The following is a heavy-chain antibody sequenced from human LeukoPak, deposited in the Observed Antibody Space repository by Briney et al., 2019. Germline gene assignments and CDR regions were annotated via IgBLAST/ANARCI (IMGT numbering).Heavy chain of an antibody. J-gene: IGHJ3*02. D-gene: IGHD4-17*01. CDR3: AREKGYGDYGDASDI. CDR1: GFTFSSYE. V-gene: IGHV3-48*03. Sequence: GGSLRLSCAASGFTFSSYEMNWVRQAPGKGLEWVSYISSSGSTIYYADSVKGRFTISRDNAKNSLYLQMNSLRAEDTAVYYCAREKGYGDYGDASDIWGQGTMVTVSS. CDR2: ISSSGSTI.